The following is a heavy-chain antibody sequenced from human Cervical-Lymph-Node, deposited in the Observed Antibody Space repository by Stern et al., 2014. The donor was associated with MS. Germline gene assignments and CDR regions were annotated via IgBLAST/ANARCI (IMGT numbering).Heavy chain of an antibody. CDR2: IAVGRGDT. V-gene: IGHV1-58*02. D-gene: IGHD3-10*01. CDR1: GFTFVSSA. Sequence: QLVESGPEVMQPGTSVKVSCKASGFTFVSSAMQWVRQARGQRLEWIGGIAVGRGDTRYAQKFQDRVTISRDMSTSTVNMELSSLRSEDTAVYYCAAEGEYIRSGIYYYPGMDVWGQGTTVTVSS. CDR3: AAEGEYIRSGIYYYPGMDV. J-gene: IGHJ6*02.